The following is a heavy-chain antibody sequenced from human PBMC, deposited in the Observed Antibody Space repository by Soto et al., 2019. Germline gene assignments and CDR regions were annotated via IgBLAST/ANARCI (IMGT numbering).Heavy chain of an antibody. CDR1: GFTFSSYA. Sequence: EVQLLESGGDVVRPGGSLRLSCAASGFTFSSYAMGWVRQAPGKGLEWVAGVSRAGTYTFYADSVRGRFSISRANSRHRVDLCMNALGGADTAGPFWVKYTVTEDLGESWGQGTLVSVSS. CDR3: VKYTVTEDLGES. V-gene: IGHV3-23*01. J-gene: IGHJ5*02. D-gene: IGHD3-16*01. CDR2: VSRAGTYT.